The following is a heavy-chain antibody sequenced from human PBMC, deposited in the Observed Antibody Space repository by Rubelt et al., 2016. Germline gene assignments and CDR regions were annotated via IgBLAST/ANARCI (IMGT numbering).Heavy chain of an antibody. CDR3: AKDVQAYYGSGSYLDY. V-gene: IGHV3-43*01. Sequence: VQLVESGGVVVQPGGSLRLSCAASGFTFDDYTMHWVRQAPGKGLEWVSLISWDGGSTYYADSVKGRFTISRDNSKNSLYLQMNSLRTEDTALYYCAKDVQAYYGSGSYLDYWGQGTLVTVSS. J-gene: IGHJ4*02. CDR2: ISWDGGST. D-gene: IGHD3-10*01. CDR1: GFTFDDYT.